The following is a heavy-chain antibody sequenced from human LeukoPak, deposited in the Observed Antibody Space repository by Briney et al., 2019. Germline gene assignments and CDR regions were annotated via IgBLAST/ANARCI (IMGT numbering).Heavy chain of an antibody. CDR2: ISYDGSNK. D-gene: IGHD3-16*02. CDR3: AKQWSGGVIPDAFDI. J-gene: IGHJ3*02. CDR1: GFTFSSYG. V-gene: IGHV3-30*18. Sequence: GGSLRLSCAASGFTFSSYGMHWVRQAPGKGLEWVAVISYDGSNKYYADSVKGRFTISRDNSKNTLYLQMNSLRDEDTAVYYCAKQWSGGVIPDAFDIWGQGTMVTVSS.